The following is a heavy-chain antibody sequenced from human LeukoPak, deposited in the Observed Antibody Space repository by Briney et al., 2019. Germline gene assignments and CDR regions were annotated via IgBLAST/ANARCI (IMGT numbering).Heavy chain of an antibody. V-gene: IGHV3-48*03. D-gene: IGHD2-15*01. Sequence: GGSLRLSCAASGFTFSSYEMNWVRQAPGKGLEWVSYISSSGSTIYYADSVKGRFTISRDNAKNSLYLQMNSLRAEDTAVYYCARDISYIGLDKWGQGTPVTVSS. CDR2: ISSSGSTI. J-gene: IGHJ4*02. CDR1: GFTFSSYE. CDR3: ARDISYIGLDK.